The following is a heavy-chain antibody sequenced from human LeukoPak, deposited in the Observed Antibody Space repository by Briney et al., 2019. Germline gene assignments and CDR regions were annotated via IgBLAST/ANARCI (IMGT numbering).Heavy chain of an antibody. V-gene: IGHV3-53*01. CDR2: IYSGGST. CDR1: GFTVSSNY. D-gene: IGHD3-3*01. Sequence: GGSLRLSCAASGFTVSSNYMSWVRQAPGKGLEWVSVIYSGGSTYDSNSVKGRFTISRDNSKNTLYLQMNSLRAEDTPVYYCARLRGEYYDFWSGYYYNYGMDVWGQGTTVTVSS. J-gene: IGHJ6*02. CDR3: ARLRGEYYDFWSGYYYNYGMDV.